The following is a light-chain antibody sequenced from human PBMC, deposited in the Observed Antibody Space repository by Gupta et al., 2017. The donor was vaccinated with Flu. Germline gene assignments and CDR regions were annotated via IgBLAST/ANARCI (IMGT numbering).Light chain of an antibody. CDR1: QSVLYSSNNKNY. CDR3: HQYSTTPWT. J-gene: IGKJ1*01. CDR2: WAS. V-gene: IGKV4-1*01. Sequence: SLGERATINCKSSQSVLYSSNNKNYLAWYQHKPGQPPRLLIYWASTRESGVPDRLSGSGSGTDFTLTISSLQAEDVAVYYCHQYSTTPWTFGQGTKVEIK.